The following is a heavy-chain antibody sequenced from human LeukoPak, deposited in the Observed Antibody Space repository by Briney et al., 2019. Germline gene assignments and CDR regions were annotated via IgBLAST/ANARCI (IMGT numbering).Heavy chain of an antibody. Sequence: GGSLRLSCAASGFTFSSYAMSWVRPAAGRGLEWVSAISGSGGSTYYADSVKGRFTISRDNSKTTLYLQMNSLRAEDTAIYYCANGGEYLLQYYYIDVWGKGPAVTVSS. J-gene: IGHJ6*03. D-gene: IGHD3-9*01. V-gene: IGHV3-23*01. CDR2: ISGSGGST. CDR1: GFTFSSYA. CDR3: ANGGEYLLQYYYIDV.